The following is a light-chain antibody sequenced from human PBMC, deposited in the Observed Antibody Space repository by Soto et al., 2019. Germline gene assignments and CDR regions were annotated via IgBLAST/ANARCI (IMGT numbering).Light chain of an antibody. CDR3: QQYNSYSWT. J-gene: IGKJ1*01. Sequence: DIQMTQSPSTLSASGGDRVTITCRASQSISSWLAWYQQKPGKAPKLLIYKASSLESGVPSRFSGSGSGTEFTLTISSLQHDDFATYYCQQYNSYSWTFGQGTKVEI. CDR2: KAS. CDR1: QSISSW. V-gene: IGKV1-5*03.